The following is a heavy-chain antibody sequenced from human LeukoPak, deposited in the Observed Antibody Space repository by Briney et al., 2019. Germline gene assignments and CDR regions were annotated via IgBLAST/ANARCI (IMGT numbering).Heavy chain of an antibody. CDR3: ARIAAVTTGNYYYYYMDV. J-gene: IGHJ6*03. Sequence: SETLSLTCAVYGGSFSGYYWSWIRQPPGKGLEWIGEINHSGGTNYNPSLKSRVTISVDTSKNQFSLKLSSVTAADTAVYYCARIAAVTTGNYYYYYMDVWGKGTTVTVSS. CDR2: INHSGGT. CDR1: GGSFSGYY. D-gene: IGHD4-17*01. V-gene: IGHV4-34*01.